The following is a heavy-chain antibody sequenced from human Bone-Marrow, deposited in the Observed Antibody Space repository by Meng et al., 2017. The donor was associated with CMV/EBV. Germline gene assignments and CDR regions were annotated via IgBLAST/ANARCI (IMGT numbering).Heavy chain of an antibody. CDR1: GFTFSNAW. CDR3: TTSMVRGGSITGTMGF. J-gene: IGHJ4*02. V-gene: IGHV3-15*01. Sequence: GESLKISSAASGFTFSNAWMSWVRQAPGKGLEWVGRIKSKTDGGTTDYAAPVKGRFTISRDDSKNTLYLQMNSLKTEDTAVDYGTTSMVRGGSITGTMGFWGQGTLVTVSS. D-gene: IGHD3-10*01. CDR2: IKSKTDGGTT.